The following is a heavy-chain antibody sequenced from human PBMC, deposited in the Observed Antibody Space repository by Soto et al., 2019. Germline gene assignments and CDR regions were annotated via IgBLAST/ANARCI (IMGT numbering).Heavy chain of an antibody. V-gene: IGHV4-31*03. CDR3: ARVRGVNFDY. Sequence: SETLSLTCTVSGGSISSGGYYWSWIRQHPGKGLEWIGYIYYSGSTYYNPSLKSRVTISVDTSKNQFSLKLSSVTAADTAVYYCARVRGVNFDYWGQGTLVTVSS. D-gene: IGHD3-10*01. CDR1: GGSISSGGYY. CDR2: IYYSGST. J-gene: IGHJ4*02.